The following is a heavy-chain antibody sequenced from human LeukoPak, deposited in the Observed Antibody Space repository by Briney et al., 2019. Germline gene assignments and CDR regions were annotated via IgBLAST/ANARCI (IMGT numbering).Heavy chain of an antibody. D-gene: IGHD7-27*01. J-gene: IGHJ6*03. CDR1: GFTVSSNY. V-gene: IGHV3-53*01. CDR3: ASDATGDNYYSLDV. CDR2: IYSGGST. Sequence: PGGSLRLSCAASGFTVSSNYMSWVRQAPGKGLEWVSVIYSGGSTYYADSVKGRFTISRDNSKNTLYLQMNSLRAEDTAVYYCASDATGDNYYSLDVWGKGTTVTVSS.